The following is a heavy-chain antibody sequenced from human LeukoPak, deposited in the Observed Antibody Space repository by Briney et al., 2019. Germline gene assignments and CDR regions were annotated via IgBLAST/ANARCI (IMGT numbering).Heavy chain of an antibody. J-gene: IGHJ3*02. Sequence: ASVKVSSKASGFTFTSYGIRSVRQAPGPGLEWMGWISAYNGNSNYATKLQGRVTMPTDTSTSTAYMELRSLRSEDTAVSCCAGDKKVVITTWCCAFDIWGQGTMVTVSS. CDR1: GFTFTSYG. V-gene: IGHV1-18*01. CDR2: ISAYNGNS. D-gene: IGHD3-22*01. CDR3: AGDKKVVITTWCCAFDI.